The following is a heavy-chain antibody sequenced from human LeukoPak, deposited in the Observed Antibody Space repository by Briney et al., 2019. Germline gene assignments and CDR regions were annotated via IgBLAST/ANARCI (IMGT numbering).Heavy chain of an antibody. CDR3: ARVPVYEFWSGYFGY. J-gene: IGHJ4*02. CDR1: GYTFTSYG. Sequence: ASVKVSCKASGYTFTSYGISWVRHAPGEGLEWMGWISAYNGNTNYAQKLQGRVTMTTDTSTSTAYMELRSLRSDDTAVYYCARVPVYEFWSGYFGYWGQGTLVTVSS. CDR2: ISAYNGNT. D-gene: IGHD3-3*01. V-gene: IGHV1-18*01.